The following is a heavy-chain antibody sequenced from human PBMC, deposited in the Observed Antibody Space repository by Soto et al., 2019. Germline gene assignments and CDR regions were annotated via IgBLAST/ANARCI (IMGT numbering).Heavy chain of an antibody. CDR2: IYPGDSDT. CDR1: GYTFTDYW. Sequence: GESLKISCKGSGYTFTDYWIGWVRQLPGKGLEWMGIIYPGDSDTRYSPSFQGHVTITVDKSTSTAYLQWNRLRSDDTAVYCCARDQSPSSGWPGMDVWGQGTTVTVSS. CDR3: ARDQSPSSGWPGMDV. V-gene: IGHV5-51*01. J-gene: IGHJ6*02. D-gene: IGHD6-19*01.